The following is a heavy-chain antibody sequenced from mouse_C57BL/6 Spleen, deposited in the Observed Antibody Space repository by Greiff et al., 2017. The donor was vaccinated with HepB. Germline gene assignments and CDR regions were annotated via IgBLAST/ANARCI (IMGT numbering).Heavy chain of an antibody. Sequence: QVQLQQPGAELVKPGASVKLSCKASGYTFTSYWMHWVKQRPGQGLEWIGMIHPNSGSTNYNEKFKSKATLTVDKSYSTAYMQHSSLTSEDAAVYYCARTAQATAWFAYWGQGTLVTVSA. CDR1: GYTFTSYW. D-gene: IGHD3-2*02. CDR3: ARTAQATAWFAY. J-gene: IGHJ3*01. V-gene: IGHV1-64*01. CDR2: IHPNSGST.